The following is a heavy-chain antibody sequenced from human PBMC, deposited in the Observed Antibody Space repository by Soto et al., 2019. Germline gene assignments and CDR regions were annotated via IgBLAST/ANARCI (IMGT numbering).Heavy chain of an antibody. CDR1: GFTFTSSA. CDR3: AADSTRVVVPNAFDI. Sequence: VSCQASGFTFTSSAVQWVRQARGQRLEWIGWIVVGSGNTNYAQKFQERVTITRDMSTSTAYMELSSLRSEDTAVYYCAADSTRVVVPNAFDIWGQGTMVTVSS. V-gene: IGHV1-58*01. D-gene: IGHD2-21*01. CDR2: IVVGSGNT. J-gene: IGHJ3*02.